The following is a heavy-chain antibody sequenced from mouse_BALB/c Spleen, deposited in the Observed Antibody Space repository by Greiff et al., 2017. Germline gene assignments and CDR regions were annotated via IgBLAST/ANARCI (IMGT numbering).Heavy chain of an antibody. Sequence: EVHLVESGGGLVKPGGSLKLSCAASGFTFSSYAMSWVRQSPEKRLEWVAEISSGGSYTYYPDTVTGRFTISRDNSKNTLYLEMSSLRSEDTAMYYCAREELQQVYAMDYWGQGTSVTVSS. V-gene: IGHV5-9-4*01. CDR2: ISSGGSYT. D-gene: IGHD1-1*01. CDR3: AREELQQVYAMDY. J-gene: IGHJ4*01. CDR1: GFTFSSYA.